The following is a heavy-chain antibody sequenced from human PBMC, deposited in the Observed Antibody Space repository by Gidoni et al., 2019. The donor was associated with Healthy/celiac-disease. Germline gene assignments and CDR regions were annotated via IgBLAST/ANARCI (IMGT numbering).Heavy chain of an antibody. CDR3: AKDGGGDGHFDY. CDR1: GFTFDDYA. J-gene: IGHJ4*02. D-gene: IGHD2-21*02. V-gene: IGHV3-9*01. CDR2: ISWNSGSI. Sequence: EVQLVESGGGLVQPGRSLRLSCAASGFTFDDYAMHWVRQAPGKGVGWVSGISWNSGSIGYADSVKGRFTISRDNAKNSVYLQMNSLRAEDTALYYCAKDGGGDGHFDYWGQGTLVNVSS.